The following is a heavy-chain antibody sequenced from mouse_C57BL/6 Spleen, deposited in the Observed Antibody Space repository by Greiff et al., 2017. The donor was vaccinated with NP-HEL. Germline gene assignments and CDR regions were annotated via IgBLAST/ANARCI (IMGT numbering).Heavy chain of an antibody. CDR2: IYPGNSDT. D-gene: IGHD3-2*02. Sequence: EVQLQQSGTVLARPGASVKMSCKTSGYTFTSYWMHWVKQRPGQGLEWIGAIYPGNSDTSYNQKFKGKAKLTAVQSASTAYMELSSLKNEDSAVYYCTRLSSGEGSLDYWGQGTSVTVSS. J-gene: IGHJ4*01. V-gene: IGHV1-5*01. CDR3: TRLSSGEGSLDY. CDR1: GYTFTSYW.